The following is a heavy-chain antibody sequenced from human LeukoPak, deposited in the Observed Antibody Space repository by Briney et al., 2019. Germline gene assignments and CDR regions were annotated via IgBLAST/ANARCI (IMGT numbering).Heavy chain of an antibody. CDR1: GYTFTVNY. V-gene: IGHV1-2*02. J-gene: IGHJ5*02. D-gene: IGHD2-2*01. Sequence: GASVTVSFTASGYTFTVNYMHRVRQAPGQGLEWMGWINPNSGGTNYAQKFQGRVTITRDTSNSTAYMELSTLRPHATVVYYCAREVPAAIRDWFDPWGQGTLVTVSS. CDR2: INPNSGGT. CDR3: AREVPAAIRDWFDP.